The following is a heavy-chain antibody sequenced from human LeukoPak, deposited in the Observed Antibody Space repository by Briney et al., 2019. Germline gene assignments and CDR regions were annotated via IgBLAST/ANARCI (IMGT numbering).Heavy chain of an antibody. D-gene: IGHD1-1*01. CDR2: VASDGNFR. V-gene: IGHV3-30*02. Sequence: PGGSLRLSFAASGFTFSYYGMHWVRQAPGKGLEWVAYVASDGNFRDYVDSVKGRFTVSRDNSKDTLYLQMDSLRTEDTGVYYCANLPYNWNTHFDDYWGHGTLVTVSS. J-gene: IGHJ4*01. CDR3: ANLPYNWNTHFDDY. CDR1: GFTFSYYG.